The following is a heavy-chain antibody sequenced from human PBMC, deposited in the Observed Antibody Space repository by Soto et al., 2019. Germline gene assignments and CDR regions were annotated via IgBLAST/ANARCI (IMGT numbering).Heavy chain of an antibody. J-gene: IGHJ6*02. Sequence: ASVKVSCKASGYTFIGYYMHWVRQARGQGLEWMGGINPSSGGTNYAQKFQGWVTMTRDTSISTAYMELSRLRSDDTAVYYCARDLGSMSWPYYYGMDVWGQGTTVTVSS. CDR1: GYTFIGYY. CDR3: ARDLGSMSWPYYYGMDV. V-gene: IGHV1-2*04. CDR2: INPSSGGT. D-gene: IGHD6-13*01.